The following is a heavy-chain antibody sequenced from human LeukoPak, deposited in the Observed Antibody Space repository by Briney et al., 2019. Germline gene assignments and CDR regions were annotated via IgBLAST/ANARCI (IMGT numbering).Heavy chain of an antibody. CDR1: GGSISSYY. J-gene: IGHJ4*02. Sequence: SETLSLTCTVSGGSISSYYWSWIRQPPGKGLEWIGYIYYSGSTNYNPSLKSRVTISVDTSKNQFSLKLSSVTAADTAVYYCARENWTYGIDYWGQGTLVTVSS. CDR2: IYYSGST. V-gene: IGHV4-59*01. CDR3: ARENWTYGIDY. D-gene: IGHD1-7*01.